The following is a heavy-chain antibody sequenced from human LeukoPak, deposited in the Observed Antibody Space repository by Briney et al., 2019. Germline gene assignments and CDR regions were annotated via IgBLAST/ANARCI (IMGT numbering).Heavy chain of an antibody. CDR3: ARDSPIAVAGTGMDA. V-gene: IGHV4-59*01. CDR1: GGSISSYY. D-gene: IGHD6-19*01. J-gene: IGHJ6*02. CDR2: IYYSGST. Sequence: PSETLSLTCTVSGGSISSYYWSWIRQPPGKGLEWIGYIYYSGSTNYNPSLKSRVTISVDTSKNQFSLKLSSVTAADTAVYYCARDSPIAVAGTGMDAWGQGTTVTVSS.